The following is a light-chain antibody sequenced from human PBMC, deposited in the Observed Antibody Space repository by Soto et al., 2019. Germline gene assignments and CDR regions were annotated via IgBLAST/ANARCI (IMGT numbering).Light chain of an antibody. CDR1: SSDVGGYNY. V-gene: IGLV2-11*01. CDR3: CSYVGGYSYV. Sequence: QSVLTQPRSVSGSPGQSVTISCTGTSSDVGGYNYVSWYQQHPGKAPKLMIYDVSKRPSGVPDRFSGSKSGNTASLTISGLQADDEADYYCCSYVGGYSYVFGIGTKVTVL. CDR2: DVS. J-gene: IGLJ1*01.